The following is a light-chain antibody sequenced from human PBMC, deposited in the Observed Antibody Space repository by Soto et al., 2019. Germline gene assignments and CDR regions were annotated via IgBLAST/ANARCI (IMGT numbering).Light chain of an antibody. V-gene: IGKV1-5*03. CDR1: QSIGSW. CDR3: QLYNSYLWR. Sequence: DIQMTQSPSTLSASVGDRVTITCRASQSIGSWLAWYQQKPGKAPKVLIFKASNLERGVPSRFSGSGSGTEFTLTISSLQPDDFATYYCQLYNSYLWRFGQGTKVEIK. J-gene: IGKJ1*01. CDR2: KAS.